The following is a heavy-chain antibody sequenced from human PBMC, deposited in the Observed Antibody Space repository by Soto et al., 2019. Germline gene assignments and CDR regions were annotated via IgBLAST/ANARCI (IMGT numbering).Heavy chain of an antibody. CDR2: ISGSGGST. V-gene: IGHV3-23*01. D-gene: IGHD2-2*02. CDR3: AKDQGPAAISYYYYGMDV. Sequence: PXESLRLSCAASGFTFSSYAMSWVRQAPGKGLEWVSAISGSGGSTYYADSVKGRFTISRDNSKNTLYLQMNSLRAEDTAVYYCAKDQGPAAISYYYYGMDVWGQGTTVTVSS. J-gene: IGHJ6*02. CDR1: GFTFSSYA.